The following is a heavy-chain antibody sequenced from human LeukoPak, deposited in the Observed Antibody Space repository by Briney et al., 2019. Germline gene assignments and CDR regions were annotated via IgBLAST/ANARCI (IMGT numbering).Heavy chain of an antibody. J-gene: IGHJ4*02. V-gene: IGHV3-23*01. CDR1: GFTFSSYA. CDR3: AKDGYGILDYFDY. Sequence: GGSLRLSCAASGFTFSSYAVSWVRQAPGKGLEWVSAISGSGGSTYYADSVKGRFTISRDNSKNTLYLQMNSLRAEDTAVYYCAKDGYGILDYFDYWGQGTLVTVSS. CDR2: ISGSGGST. D-gene: IGHD3-9*01.